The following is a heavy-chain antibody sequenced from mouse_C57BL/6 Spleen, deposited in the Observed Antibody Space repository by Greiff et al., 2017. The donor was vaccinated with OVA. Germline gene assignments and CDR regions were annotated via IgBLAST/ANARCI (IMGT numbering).Heavy chain of an antibody. CDR2: IHPNSGST. D-gene: IGHD2-4*01. J-gene: IGHJ2*01. CDR1: GYTFTSYW. CDR3: ATYDYDERGRFDY. V-gene: IGHV1-64*01. Sequence: QVQLQQPGAELVKPGASVKLSCKASGYTFTSYWMHWVKQRPGQGLEWIGMIHPNSGSTNYNEKFKSKATLTVDKSSSTAYMQLSSLTSEDSAVYYCATYDYDERGRFDYWGQGTTLTVSS.